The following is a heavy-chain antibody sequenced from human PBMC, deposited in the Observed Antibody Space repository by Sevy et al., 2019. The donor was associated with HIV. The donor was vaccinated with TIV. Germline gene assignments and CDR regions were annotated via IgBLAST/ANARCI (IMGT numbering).Heavy chain of an antibody. CDR3: ARASGGDRLDYYGMDV. D-gene: IGHD2-15*01. Sequence: SETLSLTCAVSNYSISSGYYWGWIRQSPGKGLEWIGSICHSGSTYYNPSLKSRVTISVDESKNYFSLGLTLVTAADTAVYYCARASGGDRLDYYGMDVWGQGTTVTVSS. CDR1: NYSISSGYY. V-gene: IGHV4-38-2*01. J-gene: IGHJ6*02. CDR2: ICHSGST.